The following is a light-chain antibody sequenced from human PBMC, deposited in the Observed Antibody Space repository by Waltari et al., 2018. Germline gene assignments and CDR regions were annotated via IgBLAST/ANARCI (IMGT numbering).Light chain of an antibody. CDR3: SSYTSGSTLVV. CDR2: DVT. CDR1: SSDIGGSKY. V-gene: IGLV2-14*03. Sequence: QSVLTQPASVSGSPGQSITISCTGTSSDIGGSKYVSWYQQHPGKVPKVVIFDVTYRPSGVSNRFSGSKSDNTATLTISGLQAEDEADYYCSSYTSGSTLVVFGGGTKLTVL. J-gene: IGLJ2*01.